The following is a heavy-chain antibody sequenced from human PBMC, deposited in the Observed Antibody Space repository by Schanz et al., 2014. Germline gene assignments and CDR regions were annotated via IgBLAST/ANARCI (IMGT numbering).Heavy chain of an antibody. CDR3: AKAGSGWSTAGYYY. V-gene: IGHV1-69*09. J-gene: IGHJ4*02. CDR2: IIPIHGIV. D-gene: IGHD6-19*01. Sequence: QVQLVQSGAEVKKPGSSMKVSCKASGGTFSTYPINWLRQAPGQGLEWMGRIIPIHGIVNYAQRFQDRVRITADKSTSTAYMELRSLRSDDTAVYYCAKAGSGWSTAGYYYWGQGTLVAVSS. CDR1: GGTFSTYP.